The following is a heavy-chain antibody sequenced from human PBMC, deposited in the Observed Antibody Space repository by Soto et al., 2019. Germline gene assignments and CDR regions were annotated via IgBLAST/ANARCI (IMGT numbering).Heavy chain of an antibody. J-gene: IGHJ3*01. CDR1: GFTLSDYY. CDR2: ISKSGSM. CDR3: AREISGNYFTFDL. V-gene: IGHV3-11*01. Sequence: QVQLVESGGDLVNPGGSLRLSCAASGFTLSDYYMSWIRQAPGKGPEWVPYISKSGSMHQADSVKGRFTISRDNAQNSLYLQLNSLRAEDTAMYYCAREISGNYFTFDLWGQGTMVIVSS. D-gene: IGHD1-26*01.